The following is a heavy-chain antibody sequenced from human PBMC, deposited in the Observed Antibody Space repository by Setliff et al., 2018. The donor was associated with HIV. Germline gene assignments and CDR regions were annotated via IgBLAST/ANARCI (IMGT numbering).Heavy chain of an antibody. CDR2: INDNGST. CDR1: GGSFSGYY. J-gene: IGHJ6*02. V-gene: IGHV4-34*01. Sequence: SETLSLTCAVYGGSFSGYYWSWIRQPPGKGLEWIGEINDNGSTNYNPSLKRRVTISVDTSKNQFSLKLSSATAADTAVYYCARRLQFLEFLHGVGGLDVWGQGTTVTVSS. CDR3: ARRLQFLEFLHGVGGLDV. D-gene: IGHD3-3*01.